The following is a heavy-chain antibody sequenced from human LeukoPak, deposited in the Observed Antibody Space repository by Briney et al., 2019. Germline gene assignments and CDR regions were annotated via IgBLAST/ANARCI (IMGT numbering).Heavy chain of an antibody. CDR2: IWYDGSNK. V-gene: IGHV3-33*08. CDR3: ARDRGPNRYCSGGSCQTTYYYYYYGMDV. D-gene: IGHD2-15*01. Sequence: GGSLRLSCAASGFTFSSYGMHWVRQAPGKGLEWVAVIWYDGSNKYYADSVKGRFTISRDNSKNTLYLQMNSLRAEDTAVYYCARDRGPNRYCSGGSCQTTYYYYYYGMDVWGQGTTVTVSS. CDR1: GFTFSSYG. J-gene: IGHJ6*02.